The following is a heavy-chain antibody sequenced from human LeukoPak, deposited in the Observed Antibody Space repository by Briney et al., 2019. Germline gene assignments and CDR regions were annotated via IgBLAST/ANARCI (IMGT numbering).Heavy chain of an antibody. D-gene: IGHD6-13*01. CDR3: AKGSGIAATSVGYFDY. J-gene: IGHJ4*02. V-gene: IGHV3-23*01. CDR2: ISGGGGST. CDR1: GFTFSSYA. Sequence: GGSLRLSCAASGFTFSSYAMSWVRQAPGKGLEWVSAISGGGGSTYYADSVKGRFTISRDNSKNTLYLQMNSLRAEDTAVYYCAKGSGIAATSVGYFDYWGQGTLVTVSS.